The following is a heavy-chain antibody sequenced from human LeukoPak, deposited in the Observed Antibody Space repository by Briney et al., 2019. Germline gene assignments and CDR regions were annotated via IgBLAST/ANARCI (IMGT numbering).Heavy chain of an antibody. Sequence: ASETLSLTCTVSGGSISSFYWHWIRQPAGKGLEWIGRMFSSGSTNYNPSLKSRVTISVDTSKNQFSLKLSSVTAADTAVYYCARDFPYSSGWYFGPLTGYYFDYWGQGTLVTVSS. D-gene: IGHD6-19*01. V-gene: IGHV4-4*07. CDR3: ARDFPYSSGWYFGPLTGYYFDY. J-gene: IGHJ4*02. CDR2: MFSSGST. CDR1: GGSISSFY.